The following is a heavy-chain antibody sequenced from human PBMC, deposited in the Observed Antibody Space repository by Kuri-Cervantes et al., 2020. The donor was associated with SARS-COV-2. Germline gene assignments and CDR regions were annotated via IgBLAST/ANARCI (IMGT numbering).Heavy chain of an antibody. J-gene: IGHJ4*02. V-gene: IGHV1-46*01. Sequence: VSEKVSCKASGYTFTSYYVHWVRQAPGQGLEWVGIINPSGGSTTYAQKFQGRVAMTRDTSTSTVYMELTSLRSEDTAVYYCARGLNYYDRSGYLYYWGQGTLVTVSS. CDR3: ARGLNYYDRSGYLYY. D-gene: IGHD3-22*01. CDR2: INPSGGST. CDR1: GYTFTSYY.